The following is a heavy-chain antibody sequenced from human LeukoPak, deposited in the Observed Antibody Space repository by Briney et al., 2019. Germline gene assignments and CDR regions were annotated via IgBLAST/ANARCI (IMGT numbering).Heavy chain of an antibody. CDR1: GGSISSYY. V-gene: IGHV4-59*08. J-gene: IGHJ4*02. D-gene: IGHD6-19*01. Sequence: PSETLSLTCTVSGGSISSYYWSWIRQPPGKGLEWIGYIYYSGSTNYNPSLKSRVTISVDTSKNQFSLKLSSVTAADTAVYYCARLGSVWLATGGYFDYWGQGTLVTVSS. CDR2: IYYSGST. CDR3: ARLGSVWLATGGYFDY.